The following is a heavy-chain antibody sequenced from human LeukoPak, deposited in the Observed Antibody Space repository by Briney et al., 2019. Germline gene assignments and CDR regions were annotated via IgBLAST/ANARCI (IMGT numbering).Heavy chain of an antibody. CDR3: ARAVGSGSYKHFDY. J-gene: IGHJ4*02. V-gene: IGHV4-61*02. Sequence: PSETLSLTCTVSGDSISSGDYYWSRIRQPAGKGLEWIGRISSSGSTNYNPSLKSRVTISVDTSKNQFSLKLSSVTAADTAVYYCARAVGSGSYKHFDYWGQGTLVTVSS. CDR1: GDSISSGDYY. D-gene: IGHD3-10*01. CDR2: ISSSGST.